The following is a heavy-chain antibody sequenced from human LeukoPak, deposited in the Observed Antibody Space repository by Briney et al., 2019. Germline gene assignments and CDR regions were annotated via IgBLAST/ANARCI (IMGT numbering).Heavy chain of an antibody. Sequence: SVKVSCKSSGFTFTSSSVQWVRQARGQRLEWIGWIVVGSGNTNYAQKFQERVIIIRDMSTRTVYMELSSLTFEETAVYYSAAAYSGYEYPNSWGPGTLVTVSS. J-gene: IGHJ5*01. CDR1: GFTFTSSS. CDR2: IVVGSGNT. CDR3: AAAYSGYEYPNS. V-gene: IGHV1-58*01. D-gene: IGHD5-12*01.